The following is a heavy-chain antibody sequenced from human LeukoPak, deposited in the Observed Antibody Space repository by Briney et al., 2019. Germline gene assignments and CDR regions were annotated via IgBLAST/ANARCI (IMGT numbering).Heavy chain of an antibody. CDR2: LIPIYGSA. J-gene: IGHJ3*02. V-gene: IGHV1-69*01. CDR1: GGSFTFTSHA. CDR3: AGLCYNSSGDTFDT. D-gene: IGHD6-19*01. Sequence: SVKVSCKASGGSFTFTSHAISWVRQAPGQGLEWMGGLIPIYGSANYAQKFQGRVTITSDESTRTVYMELSSLRPEDSAVYYCAGLCYNSSGDTFDTCGQRTMVTASS.